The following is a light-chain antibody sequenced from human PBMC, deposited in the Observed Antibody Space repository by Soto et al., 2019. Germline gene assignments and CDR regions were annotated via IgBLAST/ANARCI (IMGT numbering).Light chain of an antibody. V-gene: IGKV3-15*01. CDR3: QQRSNWPLT. CDR1: QSVSSY. CDR2: GAS. J-gene: IGKJ4*01. Sequence: IAITPSPATLSISPGERTTLSCRASQSVSSYLAWYQQKPGQAPRLLIYGASTRATGIPARFSGSGSGTEFTLTISSLQSEDFAVYYCQQRSNWPLTFGGGTKVDI.